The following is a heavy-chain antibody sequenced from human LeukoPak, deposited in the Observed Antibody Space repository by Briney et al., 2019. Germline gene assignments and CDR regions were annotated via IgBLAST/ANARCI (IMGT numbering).Heavy chain of an antibody. J-gene: IGHJ4*02. CDR1: GYTFTSYY. D-gene: IGHD3-22*01. Sequence: ASVKVSCKASGYTFTSYYMHWVRQAPGQGLEWMGIINPSGGSTSYAQKFQGRVTMTRDTSTSTVYMELSSLRSEDTAVYYCARAPRLYYDSSGPADYWGQGTLVTVSS. CDR2: INPSGGST. CDR3: ARAPRLYYDSSGPADY. V-gene: IGHV1-46*01.